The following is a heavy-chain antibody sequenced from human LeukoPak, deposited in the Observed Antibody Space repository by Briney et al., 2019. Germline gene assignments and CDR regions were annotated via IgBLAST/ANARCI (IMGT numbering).Heavy chain of an antibody. CDR2: IWYDGSNE. V-gene: IGHV3-33*03. CDR3: GSPRTFSGRNVLDM. CDR1: GFTFSSYG. D-gene: IGHD3-10*02. Sequence: GRSLRLSCAASGFTFSSYGMHWVRQAPGKGLEWVAVIWYDGSNEYYAGSVKGRFTISRDNAKNTLYLQMNSLRVEDTAVYYCGSPRTFSGRNVLDMWGQGTMVTVSS. J-gene: IGHJ3*02.